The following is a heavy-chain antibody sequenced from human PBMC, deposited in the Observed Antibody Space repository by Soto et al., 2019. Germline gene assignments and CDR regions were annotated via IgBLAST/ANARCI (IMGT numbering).Heavy chain of an antibody. CDR3: ARVDDFWSHAFDI. J-gene: IGHJ3*02. Sequence: PSETLSLTCTVSGASIDSSAYYWAWIRQPPGKGLEWIGSIFHSGTAYYNPSLAGRVSMSVDTSKNQFSLKLSSVTAADTAVYYCARVDDFWSHAFDIWGQGTMVTVSS. D-gene: IGHD3-3*01. CDR2: IFHSGTA. V-gene: IGHV4-39*01. CDR1: GASIDSSAYY.